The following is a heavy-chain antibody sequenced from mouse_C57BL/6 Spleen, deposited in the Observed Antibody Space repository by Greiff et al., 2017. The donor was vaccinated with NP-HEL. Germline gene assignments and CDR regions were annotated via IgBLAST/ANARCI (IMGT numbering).Heavy chain of an antibody. D-gene: IGHD1-1*01. Sequence: EVQLQQSGPELVKPGASVKIPCKASGYTFTDYNMDWVKQSHGKSLEWIGDINPNNGGTIYNQKFKGKATLTVDKSSSTAYMELRSLTSEDTAVYYCALDYGSYYWYFDVWGTGTTVTVSS. CDR2: INPNNGGT. CDR1: GYTFTDYN. V-gene: IGHV1-18*01. J-gene: IGHJ1*03. CDR3: ALDYGSYYWYFDV.